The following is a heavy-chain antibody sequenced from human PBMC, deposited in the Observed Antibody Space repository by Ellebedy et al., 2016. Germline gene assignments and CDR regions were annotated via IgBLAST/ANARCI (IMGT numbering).Heavy chain of an antibody. D-gene: IGHD7-27*01. J-gene: IGHJ4*02. CDR3: ARKTGDKEHFDS. CDR2: IDWDDDK. CDR1: GFSLTTPGMS. V-gene: IGHV2-70*12. Sequence: SGPTLVXPTQTLTLTCTFSGFSLTTPGMSLIWIRQPPGKALEWLGFIDWDDDKYYNASLRTRLTISKDTSKNQVVLTVTNTDPGDTATYFCARKTGDKEHFDSWGQGTLVTVSS.